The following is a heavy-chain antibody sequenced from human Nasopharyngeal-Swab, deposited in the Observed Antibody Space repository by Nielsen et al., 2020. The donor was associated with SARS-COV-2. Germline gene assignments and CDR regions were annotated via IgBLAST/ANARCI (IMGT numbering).Heavy chain of an antibody. CDR3: AHRRSGWSYYFDF. CDR2: IYWYDAK. V-gene: IGHV2-5*01. Sequence: SAPTPLQPTPTLTLTCTFSVFSLRPTAVGVGWIHQPPGKALEWLARIYWYDAKRYSPSRKSRLTNTQDTTKNQVVLTMTNMDPVDTATYYCAHRRSGWSYYFDFWGQGTLVTVSS. D-gene: IGHD6-19*01. CDR1: VFSLRPTAVG. J-gene: IGHJ4*02.